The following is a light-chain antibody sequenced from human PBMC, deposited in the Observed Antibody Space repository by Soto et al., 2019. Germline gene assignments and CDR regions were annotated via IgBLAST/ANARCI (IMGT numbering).Light chain of an antibody. CDR3: MQSLETSYT. CDR2: MRS. CDR1: QSLLDSNGDNY. J-gene: IGKJ2*01. Sequence: DIVLTQSPLSLPVTPGEAASISCRSSQSLLDSNGDNYLDWYVQKPGQSPQLLIYMRSNRSSGVPDRVSGSGSGTDFTLKISRVEAEDVGVYYCMQSLETSYTFGQGTKLEIK. V-gene: IGKV2-28*01.